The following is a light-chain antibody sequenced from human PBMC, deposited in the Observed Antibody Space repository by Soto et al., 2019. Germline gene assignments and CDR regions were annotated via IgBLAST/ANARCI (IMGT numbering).Light chain of an antibody. J-gene: IGLJ7*01. Sequence: QSVLTQPASVSGSPGQSITMSCTGTSSDVGAYNFVSWYQHHPGKVPKLIIYDVTNRPSGVSSRFSGSKSANTASLTISRLQAEDEADYYCSSFTLYSPLVLGGGTQLTVL. CDR3: SSFTLYSPLV. CDR2: DVT. CDR1: SSDVGAYNF. V-gene: IGLV2-14*03.